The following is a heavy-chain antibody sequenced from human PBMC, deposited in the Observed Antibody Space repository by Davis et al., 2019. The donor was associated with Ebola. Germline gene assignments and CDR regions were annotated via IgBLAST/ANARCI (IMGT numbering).Heavy chain of an antibody. CDR3: ARDSRNYFFDY. D-gene: IGHD2-2*01. CDR1: GFTFSDHT. J-gene: IGHJ4*02. Sequence: GESLKISCAASGFTFSDHTMHWFRQPPGAGLEWVGRTRYKAASHSTEYAPSVKGRFTISRDDSQNSLYLQMNSLRTEDTAIYFCARDSRNYFFDYWGQGTLVTVSS. V-gene: IGHV3-72*01. CDR2: TRYKAASHST.